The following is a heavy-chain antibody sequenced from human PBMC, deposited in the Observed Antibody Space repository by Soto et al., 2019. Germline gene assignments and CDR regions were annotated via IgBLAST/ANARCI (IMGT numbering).Heavy chain of an antibody. CDR2: MNPDSANT. D-gene: IGHD1-26*01. J-gene: IGHJ4*02. Sequence: QVQLVQSGAGVKQPGASVKVSSRTSGYTFTNYDISWVRQATGQGLEWMGWMNPDSANTGYAQKFQGRVTLTRDTSISTAYMELNSLTSEDTAIYYCARAIRDQLLSDYWGQGSLVIVSS. V-gene: IGHV1-8*01. CDR3: ARAIRDQLLSDY. CDR1: GYTFTNYD.